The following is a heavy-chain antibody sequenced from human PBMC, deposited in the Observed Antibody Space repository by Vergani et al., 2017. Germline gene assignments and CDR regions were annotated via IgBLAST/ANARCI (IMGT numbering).Heavy chain of an antibody. J-gene: IGHJ6*02. Sequence: EVQLVQSGAEVKKPGESLKISCKGSGYSFTSYWIGWVRQMPGKGLEWMGIIYPGDSDTRYSPSFQGQGTISADKSISTAYLQWSSLKASDTAMYYCAXHFGDVPSQVDYYGMDVWGQGTTVTVSS. CDR1: GYSFTSYW. CDR2: IYPGDSDT. D-gene: IGHD4-17*01. CDR3: AXHFGDVPSQVDYYGMDV. V-gene: IGHV5-51*01.